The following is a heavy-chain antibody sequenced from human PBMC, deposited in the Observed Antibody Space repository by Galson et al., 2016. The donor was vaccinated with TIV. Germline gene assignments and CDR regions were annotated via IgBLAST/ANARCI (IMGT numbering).Heavy chain of an antibody. V-gene: IGHV3-11*01. CDR3: ARYSGRFYALDV. Sequence: SLRLSCAASGFTLSDYYMTWIRQAPGQGLEWLSFINYDGSPKYDADSMKGRLTTSRDIAKNSIYLDMSSLRAGDTAVYYCARYSGRFYALDVWGQGTTVTVSS. J-gene: IGHJ6*02. D-gene: IGHD1-26*01. CDR1: GFTLSDYY. CDR2: INYDGSPK.